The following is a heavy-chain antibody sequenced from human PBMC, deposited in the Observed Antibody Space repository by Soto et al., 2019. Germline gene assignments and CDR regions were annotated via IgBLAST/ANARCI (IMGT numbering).Heavy chain of an antibody. CDR2: IYYSGST. CDR1: GGSISSGDYY. D-gene: IGHD3-9*01. Sequence: SETLSLTYTVSGGSISSGDYYWSWIRQPPGKGLEWIGYIYYSGSTYYNPSLKSRVTISVDTSKNQFSLKLSSVTAADTAVYYCARGYDILTGYYSWFDPWGQGTLVTVSS. CDR3: ARGYDILTGYYSWFDP. V-gene: IGHV4-30-4*01. J-gene: IGHJ5*02.